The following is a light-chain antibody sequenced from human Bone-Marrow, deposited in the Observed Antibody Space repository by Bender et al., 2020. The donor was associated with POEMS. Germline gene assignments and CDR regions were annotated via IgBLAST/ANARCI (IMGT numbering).Light chain of an antibody. CDR3: VAWDASLNGWV. CDR2: RNN. CDR1: GSNIGGYP. J-gene: IGLJ3*02. Sequence: QSVLTQPPSVSGTPGQRVTISCSGSGSNIGGYPVNWYQQFPGAAPKLLIFRNNQRPSGVPDRFSASKSGTSASLAISGLQSDDEDIYFCVAWDASLNGWVFGGGTKLTVL. V-gene: IGLV1-44*01.